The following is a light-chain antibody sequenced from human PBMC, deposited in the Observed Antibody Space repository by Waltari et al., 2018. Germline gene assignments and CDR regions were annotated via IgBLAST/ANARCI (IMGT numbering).Light chain of an antibody. V-gene: IGKV3-11*01. CDR3: QQRSDWPPLT. CDR2: HAS. Sequence: EIVLTQSPATLSLSPGERATLSCRASQSVSSYLAWYQQKPGQPPRLLIYHASNRATGIPARFSGRGSGTDFTLIITNVEPEDFAVYYCQQRSDWPPLTFGQGTRLEIK. J-gene: IGKJ5*01. CDR1: QSVSSY.